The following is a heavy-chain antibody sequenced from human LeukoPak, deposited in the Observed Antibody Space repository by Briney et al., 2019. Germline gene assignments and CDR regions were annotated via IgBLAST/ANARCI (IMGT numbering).Heavy chain of an antibody. CDR1: GFTFSSYA. D-gene: IGHD3-10*01. V-gene: IGHV3-23*01. J-gene: IGHJ4*02. CDR3: ADFGSGSYCFDY. CDR2: SDSGGKT. Sequence: GGSLRLSCAASGFTFSSYAMHWVRQAPGKGLEWVSHSDSGGKTYYADSVKGRFTISRDNSKNTLYLQMDSLRAEDTAIYYCADFGSGSYCFDYWAREPWSPSPQ.